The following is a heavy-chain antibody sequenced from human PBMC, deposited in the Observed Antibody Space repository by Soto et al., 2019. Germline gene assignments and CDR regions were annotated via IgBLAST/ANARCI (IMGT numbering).Heavy chain of an antibody. V-gene: IGHV4-31*03. J-gene: IGHJ3*01. Sequence: LSLTCTLSGVSITSGAYYWTWVRQHPGKGLEWIGYIYYNGNTYFSPSLKSRLTISIDTSKNQFSLKLSSVTAADTAMYYCARARLRAVYAFDFWGQGTMVTVSS. D-gene: IGHD4-17*01. CDR1: GVSITSGAYY. CDR3: ARARLRAVYAFDF. CDR2: IYYNGNT.